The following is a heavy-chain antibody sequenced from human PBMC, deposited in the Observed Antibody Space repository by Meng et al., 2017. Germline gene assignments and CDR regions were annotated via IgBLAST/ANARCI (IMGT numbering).Heavy chain of an antibody. V-gene: IGHV6-1*01. Sequence: SETLSLTFAISGDSVSSNSAAWNWIRQSPSRGLEWLGRTYYRSKWYNDYAVSVKSRITINPDTSKNQFSLQLNSVTPEETAVDYCARVFSGWYFGAFDIWGQGTMVTVSS. CDR2: TYYRSKWYN. J-gene: IGHJ3*02. D-gene: IGHD6-19*01. CDR1: GDSVSSNSAA. CDR3: ARVFSGWYFGAFDI.